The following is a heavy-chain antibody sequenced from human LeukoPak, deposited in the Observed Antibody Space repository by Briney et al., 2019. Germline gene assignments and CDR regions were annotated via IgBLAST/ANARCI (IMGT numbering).Heavy chain of an antibody. D-gene: IGHD6-19*01. J-gene: IGHJ4*02. CDR1: GGTFSSYA. CDR2: IIPIFGTA. V-gene: IGHV1-69*13. Sequence: GASVKVSCKASGGTFSSYAISWVRQAPGQGLEWMGGIIPIFGTANYAQKFQGRVTITADESTSTAYMELSSLRSEDTAVYYCARDLGSVAGEINWGQGTLVTVSS. CDR3: ARDLGSVAGEIN.